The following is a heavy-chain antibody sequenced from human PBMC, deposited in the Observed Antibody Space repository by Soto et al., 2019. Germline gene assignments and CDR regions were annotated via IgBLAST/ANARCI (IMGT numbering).Heavy chain of an antibody. V-gene: IGHV1-18*04. CDR3: ARVRLSLFDY. CDR1: GYTFTSYG. D-gene: IGHD3-10*01. CDR2: ISAHNGDT. Sequence: ASVKVSCKASGYTFTSYGITWVRQAPGQGLEWMGWISAHNGDTTYAQKFQGRVTMTTDTSTRTAYMELRSLRSDDTAVYFCARVRLSLFDYCGQGTLVTVSS. J-gene: IGHJ4*02.